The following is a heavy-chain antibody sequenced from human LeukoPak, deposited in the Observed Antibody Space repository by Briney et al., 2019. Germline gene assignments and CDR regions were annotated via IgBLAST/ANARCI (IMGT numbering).Heavy chain of an antibody. CDR1: GFTFSSYG. CDR2: IRYDGSNK. D-gene: IGHD6-13*01. Sequence: GGSLRLSCAASGFTFSSYGMHWVRQAPGKWLEWVAFIRYDGSNKYYADSVKGRFTISRDNSKNTLYLQMNSLRAEDTAVYYCAKGWSYYYYYYMDVWGKGTTVTISS. J-gene: IGHJ6*03. V-gene: IGHV3-30*02. CDR3: AKGWSYYYYYYMDV.